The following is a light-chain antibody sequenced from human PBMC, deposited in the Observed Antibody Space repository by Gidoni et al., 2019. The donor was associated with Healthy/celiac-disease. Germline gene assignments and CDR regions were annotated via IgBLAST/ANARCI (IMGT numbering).Light chain of an antibody. Sequence: QSVLTQPPSVSAAPGQRVTISCTGSSSNIGAGSDVHWYQQLPGTAPKLLIYGNSNRPSGVPDRCSGSKSGASASLASTGLQAEDEADYYCQSYDSSLSGSVFGGGTKLTVL. CDR1: SSNIGAGSD. V-gene: IGLV1-40*01. CDR2: GNS. CDR3: QSYDSSLSGSV. J-gene: IGLJ2*01.